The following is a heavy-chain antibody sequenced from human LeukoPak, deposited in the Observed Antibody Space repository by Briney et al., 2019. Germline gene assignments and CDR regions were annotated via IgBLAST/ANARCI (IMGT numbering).Heavy chain of an antibody. V-gene: IGHV3-30-3*01. J-gene: IGHJ4*02. CDR1: GFTFSSYA. Sequence: GGSLRLSCAASGFTFSSYAMHWVRQAPGKGLEWVAVTSYDGSNKYYADSVKGRFTISRDNSKNTLYLQMNSLRAEDTAVYYCARDQGDIVVVTAMALDYWGQGTLVTVSS. CDR2: TSYDGSNK. CDR3: ARDQGDIVVVTAMALDY. D-gene: IGHD2-21*02.